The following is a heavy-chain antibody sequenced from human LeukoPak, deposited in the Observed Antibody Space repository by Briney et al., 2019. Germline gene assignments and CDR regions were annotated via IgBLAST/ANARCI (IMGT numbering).Heavy chain of an antibody. V-gene: IGHV4-59*06. J-gene: IGHJ3*02. CDR3: ARDEATTDAFDI. CDR2: IYYSGST. Sequence: PSETLSLTCTVSGGPISSYYWSWIRQHPGKGLEWIGYIYYSGSTYYNPSLKSRVTISVDTSKNQFSLKLSSVTAADTAVYYCARDEATTDAFDIWGQGTMVTVSS. CDR1: GGPISSYY. D-gene: IGHD4-17*01.